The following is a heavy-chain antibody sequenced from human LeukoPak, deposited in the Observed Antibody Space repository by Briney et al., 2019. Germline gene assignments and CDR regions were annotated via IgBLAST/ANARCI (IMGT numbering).Heavy chain of an antibody. Sequence: SVTVSCKASEGTFSSYAISWVRQAPGQGLEWMGGIIPIFGTANYAQKFQGRVTITADESTSTAYMELSSLRSEDTAVYYCARGHSSSRYASDYWGQGTLVTVSS. CDR3: ARGHSSSRYASDY. D-gene: IGHD6-13*01. CDR1: EGTFSSYA. CDR2: IIPIFGTA. J-gene: IGHJ4*02. V-gene: IGHV1-69*13.